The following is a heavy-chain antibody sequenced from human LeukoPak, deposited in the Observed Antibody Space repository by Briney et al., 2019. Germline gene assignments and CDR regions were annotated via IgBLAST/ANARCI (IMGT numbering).Heavy chain of an antibody. Sequence: SETLSLTCTVSGGSISSSSYYWGWIRQPPGKGLEWIASIYYSGSTYYNPSLKSRVTISVDTSKNQFSLKLSSVPAADTAVYYCARAALRTPLTYFDYWGQGTLVTVSS. D-gene: IGHD5-12*01. CDR2: IYYSGST. V-gene: IGHV4-39*07. CDR1: GGSISSSSYY. CDR3: ARAALRTPLTYFDY. J-gene: IGHJ4*02.